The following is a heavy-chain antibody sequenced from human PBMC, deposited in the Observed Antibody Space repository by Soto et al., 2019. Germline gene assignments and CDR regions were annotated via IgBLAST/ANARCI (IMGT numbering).Heavy chain of an antibody. V-gene: IGHV1-69*05. D-gene: IGHD5-12*01. Sequence: QVQLVQSGAEVKKPGSSVKVSCKASGGTFSSYAISWVRQAPGQGLEWMGGIIPIFGTANYAQKFQGRVTITXXEXTXXAYMELSSLRSEDTAVYYCARGGIVATFRPRGFDPWGQGTLVTVSS. CDR1: GGTFSSYA. J-gene: IGHJ5*02. CDR2: IIPIFGTA. CDR3: ARGGIVATFRPRGFDP.